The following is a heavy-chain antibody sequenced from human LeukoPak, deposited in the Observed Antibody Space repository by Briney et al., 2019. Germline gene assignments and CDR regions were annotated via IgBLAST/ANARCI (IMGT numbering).Heavy chain of an antibody. D-gene: IGHD3-3*01. V-gene: IGHV4-30-2*01. Sequence: PSETLSLTCAVSGGSISSGGYSWSWIRQPPGKGLEWIGYIYHSGTTYYNPSLKSRVTISVDTSKNQFSLKLSSVTAADTAVYYCARASTYYDSTRFDPWGQGTLVTVSS. CDR2: IYHSGTT. J-gene: IGHJ5*02. CDR1: GGSISSGGYS. CDR3: ARASTYYDSTRFDP.